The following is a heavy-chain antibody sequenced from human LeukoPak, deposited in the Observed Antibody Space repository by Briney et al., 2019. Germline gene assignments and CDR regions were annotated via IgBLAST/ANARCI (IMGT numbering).Heavy chain of an antibody. CDR2: IVVGSGNT. Sequence: ASVKVSCKASGFTFTSSAVQWVRQARGQRLEWIGWIVVGSGNTNYAQKFQERVTITRDMSTSTAYMELSSLRSEDTAVYHCAADSYTYYDILTGYPNGAFDIWGQGTMVTVSS. J-gene: IGHJ3*02. D-gene: IGHD3-9*01. CDR1: GFTFTSSA. CDR3: AADSYTYYDILTGYPNGAFDI. V-gene: IGHV1-58*01.